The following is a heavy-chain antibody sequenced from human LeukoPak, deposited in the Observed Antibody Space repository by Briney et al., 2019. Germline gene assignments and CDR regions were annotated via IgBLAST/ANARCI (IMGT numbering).Heavy chain of an antibody. J-gene: IGHJ4*02. V-gene: IGHV1-2*02. D-gene: IGHD6-6*01. CDR1: GGTFTNYA. CDR2: INPNSGGT. Sequence: FSEASGGTFTNYAISWVRQAPGQGLEWMGWINPNSGGTNYAQKFQGRVTMTRDTSISTAYMELSRLRSDDTAVYYCARDRRSSSAYWGQGTLVTVSS. CDR3: ARDRRSSSAY.